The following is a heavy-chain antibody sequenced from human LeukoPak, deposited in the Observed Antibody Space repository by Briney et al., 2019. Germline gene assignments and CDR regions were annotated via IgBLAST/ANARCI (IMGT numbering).Heavy chain of an antibody. CDR1: GFTFTDYW. V-gene: IGHV3-7*01. CDR2: IRQDGSEK. D-gene: IGHD6-13*01. Sequence: PGGFLRLSCAVSGFTFTDYWMNWVRQAPGKGLEWVASIRQDGSEKTSVDSVKGRFTISRDNTKNSLSLQVNSLRVEDTAVYYCARDGTAAGLYFDLWGQGTLVTVSS. CDR3: ARDGTAAGLYFDL. J-gene: IGHJ4*01.